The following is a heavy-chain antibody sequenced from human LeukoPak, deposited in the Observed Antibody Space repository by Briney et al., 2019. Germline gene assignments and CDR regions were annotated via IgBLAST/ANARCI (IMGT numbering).Heavy chain of an antibody. CDR3: ARDRRCSGGSCYLDY. D-gene: IGHD2-15*01. J-gene: IGHJ4*02. V-gene: IGHV3-21*01. CDR1: GFTFSSYS. Sequence: GASLRLSCAASGFTFSSYSMNWVRQAPGKGLEWVSSISSSSSYIYYADSVKGRFTISRDNAKNSLYLQMNSLRAEDTAVYYCARDRRCSGGSCYLDYWGQGTLVTVSS. CDR2: ISSSSSYI.